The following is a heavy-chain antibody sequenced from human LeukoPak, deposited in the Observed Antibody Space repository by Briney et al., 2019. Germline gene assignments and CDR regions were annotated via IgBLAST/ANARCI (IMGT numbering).Heavy chain of an antibody. CDR2: ISSKADNYAT. J-gene: IGHJ4*02. CDR3: TQSNY. V-gene: IGHV3-73*01. Sequence: GGSLRLSCAASGFTFSGSPILWVRQASGKGLEWVGRISSKADNYATAYAASVQGRCTISRDDSKSTAYLQLNSLKTEDTAVYYCTQSNYWGQGALVTVSS. CDR1: GFTFSGSP.